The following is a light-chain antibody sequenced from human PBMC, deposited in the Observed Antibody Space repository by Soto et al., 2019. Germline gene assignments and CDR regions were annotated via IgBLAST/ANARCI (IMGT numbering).Light chain of an antibody. CDR1: SSDIGGYNY. J-gene: IGLJ1*01. CDR2: EVS. V-gene: IGLV2-14*01. CDR3: SSYTSSRTYV. Sequence: QSVLTQPASVSGSPGQSVTISCTGTSSDIGGYNYVSWYQQHPGKAPKLMIYEVSNRPSGVSNRFSGSKSGNTASLTISALQAEDEADYYCSSYTSSRTYVLGTGTKLIVL.